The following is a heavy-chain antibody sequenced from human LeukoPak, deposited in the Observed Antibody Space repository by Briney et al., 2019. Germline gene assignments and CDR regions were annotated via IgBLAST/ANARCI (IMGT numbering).Heavy chain of an antibody. CDR2: IFPGESRT. D-gene: IGHD2-8*02. CDR1: GYNFAEYW. J-gene: IGHJ6*02. V-gene: IGHV5-51*01. Sequence: GESLKISCQAFGYNFAEYWIGWVRLMPGKGLEWMGVIFPGESRTTYSPSFQGQVTISADNSISTASLHLSGLEASDTALCYCARHGMQGCTGGRCYTSFLYYGLDVWGQGTTVTVSS. CDR3: ARHGMQGCTGGRCYTSFLYYGLDV.